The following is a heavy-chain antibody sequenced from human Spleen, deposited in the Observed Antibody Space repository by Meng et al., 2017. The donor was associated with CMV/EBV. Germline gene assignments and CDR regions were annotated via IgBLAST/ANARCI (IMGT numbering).Heavy chain of an antibody. D-gene: IGHD6-19*01. CDR2: ISSSSSYI. CDR1: GFTFSSYS. Sequence: LSLTCAASGFTFSSYSMNWVRQAPGKGLEWVSSISSSSSYIYYADSVKGRFTISRDNAKNSLYLQMNSLRAEDTAVYYCARDRRVGSGWYEGQWGIDYWGQGTLVTVSS. V-gene: IGHV3-21*01. J-gene: IGHJ4*02. CDR3: ARDRRVGSGWYEGQWGIDY.